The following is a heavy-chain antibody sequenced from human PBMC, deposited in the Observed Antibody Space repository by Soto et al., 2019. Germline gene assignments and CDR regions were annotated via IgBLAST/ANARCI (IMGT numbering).Heavy chain of an antibody. D-gene: IGHD4-17*01. J-gene: IGHJ5*02. CDR2: IYWDDDK. CDR3: AHRTTSVTWYIHP. Sequence: QITLKESGPTLVKPSQTLRLTCTFSGFSLTTRGVGVGWIRQPPGKALEWLALIYWDDDKPYSPSLKSRLTITKDTSKNQVVLTMTHMDPADTATYFCAHRTTSVTWYIHPWAQGTLVTVSS. CDR1: GFSLTTRGVG. V-gene: IGHV2-5*02.